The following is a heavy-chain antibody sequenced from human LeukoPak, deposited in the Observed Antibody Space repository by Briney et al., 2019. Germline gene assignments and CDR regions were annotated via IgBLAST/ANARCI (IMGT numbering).Heavy chain of an antibody. J-gene: IGHJ3*02. V-gene: IGHV1-69*05. Sequence: GASVKVSCKASGGTFRNYALSWGRQGPGKGLEWMGGTTPIFGSAEYAQNFQGRVTVTTDESTSTAYMEMSSLRSDDTAVYYCAGALFHFDSSGYDMDGYDIWGQGTMVTVSS. CDR2: TTPIFGSA. D-gene: IGHD3-22*01. CDR3: AGALFHFDSSGYDMDGYDI. CDR1: GGTFRNYA.